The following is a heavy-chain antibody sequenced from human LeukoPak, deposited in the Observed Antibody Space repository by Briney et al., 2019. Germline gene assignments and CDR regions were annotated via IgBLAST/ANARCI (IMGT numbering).Heavy chain of an antibody. V-gene: IGHV1-18*01. CDR3: AIASRGGVYDSSGYYLV. Sequence: ASVKVSCKASGYTFSISGVSWVRQAPGLGLGWVAWFSAYNGNPNYAQKFRGRVTMTTDTSTTTAYMELRSLRSDDTPVYYCAIASRGGVYDSSGYYLVWGQGTLVTVSS. D-gene: IGHD3-22*01. CDR1: GYTFSISG. J-gene: IGHJ4*02. CDR2: FSAYNGNP.